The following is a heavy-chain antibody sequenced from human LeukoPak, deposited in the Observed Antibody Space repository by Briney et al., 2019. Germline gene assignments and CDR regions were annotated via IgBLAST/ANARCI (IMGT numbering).Heavy chain of an antibody. V-gene: IGHV1-2*02. CDR3: ARGDYYDSSGYHHYFDY. J-gene: IGHJ4*02. D-gene: IGHD3-22*01. Sequence: ASVKVSCKASGYTFTSYGISWVRQAPGQGLEWMGWINPNSGGTNYPQKFQGRVTMTRDTSISTAYMELSRLRSDDTAVYYCARGDYYDSSGYHHYFDYWGQGTLVTVSS. CDR2: INPNSGGT. CDR1: GYTFTSYG.